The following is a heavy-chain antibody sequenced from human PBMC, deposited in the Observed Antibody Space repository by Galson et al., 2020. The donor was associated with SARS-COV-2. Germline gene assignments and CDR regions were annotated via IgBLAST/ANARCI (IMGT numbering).Heavy chain of an antibody. D-gene: IGHD3-10*01. CDR3: TRGSNSSPFYNFDP. J-gene: IGHJ5*02. Sequence: ASVKVSCKASGYTFSGHYMHWVRLAPGQGLEWMGRINPNSGDTDVAQKFQGRVTMTTDTSLTTAYMELSRLTSDDTAVYYCTRGSNSSPFYNFDPWGQGTLVIVSS. CDR1: GYTFSGHY. CDR2: INPNSGDT. V-gene: IGHV1-2*06.